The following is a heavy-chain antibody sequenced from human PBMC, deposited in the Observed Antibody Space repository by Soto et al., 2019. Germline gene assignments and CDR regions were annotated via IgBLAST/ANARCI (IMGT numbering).Heavy chain of an antibody. CDR1: GGSISSSNW. CDR3: ARERLAAAGTDYFDY. J-gene: IGHJ4*02. Sequence: SETLSLTCAVSGGSISSSNWWSWVRQPPGKGLEWIGEIYHSGSTNYNPSLKSRVTISVDKSKNQFSLKLNSVTAADTAVYYCARERLAAAGTDYFDYWGQGTLVTVSS. D-gene: IGHD6-13*01. CDR2: IYHSGST. V-gene: IGHV4-4*02.